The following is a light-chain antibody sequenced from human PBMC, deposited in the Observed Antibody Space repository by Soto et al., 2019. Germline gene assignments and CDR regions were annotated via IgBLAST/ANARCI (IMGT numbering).Light chain of an antibody. CDR3: QQYGSAPWT. Sequence: EIVLTQSPGTLSLSPGERATLSCRASESVSSSYLAWYQPKPGQAPRLLTYGASSRATGIPDRCSGSGSGADFTLTISRLESDDFAVYYCQQYGSAPWTFGQGTKVEIK. J-gene: IGKJ1*01. CDR2: GAS. CDR1: ESVSSSY. V-gene: IGKV3-20*01.